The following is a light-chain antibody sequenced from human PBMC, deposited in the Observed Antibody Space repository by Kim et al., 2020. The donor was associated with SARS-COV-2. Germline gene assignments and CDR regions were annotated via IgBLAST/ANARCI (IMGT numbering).Light chain of an antibody. CDR2: DTS. CDR3: QQRRKRPLT. V-gene: IGKV3-11*01. CDR1: QSVSSY. J-gene: IGKJ4*02. Sequence: LYPEETATLSCRSSQSVSSYLAWYQRRTGQAPRHLIYDTSNRATGSPARFTGNGSGTDFTLTNSSLGPGDFAVYYCQQRRKRPLTFGGGSKVDIK.